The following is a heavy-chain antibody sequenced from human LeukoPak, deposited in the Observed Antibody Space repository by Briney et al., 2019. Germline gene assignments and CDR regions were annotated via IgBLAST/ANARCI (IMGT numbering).Heavy chain of an antibody. CDR3: RYSSSSDYYYYMDV. CDR2: IIPIFGTA. D-gene: IGHD6-6*01. CDR1: GGTFSSYA. V-gene: IGHV1-69*05. Sequence: SVKVSCKASGGTFSSYAISWVRQAPGQGLEWMGRIIPIFGTANYAQKFQGRVTITTDESTSTAYMELSSLRSEDTAVYYCRYSSSSDYYYYMDVWGKGTTVTVSS. J-gene: IGHJ6*03.